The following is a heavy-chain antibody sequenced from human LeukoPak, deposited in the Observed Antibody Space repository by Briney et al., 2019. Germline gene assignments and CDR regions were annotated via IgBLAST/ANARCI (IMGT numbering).Heavy chain of an antibody. Sequence: PSKTLSLTCTVSGGSISSYYWSWIRQPPGKGLEWVGYIYYSGSTNYNPSLKSRVTISVDTSKNQFSLKLSSVTAADTAVYYCARAQYCSSTSCYAYYYYGMDVWGQGTTVTVSS. CDR3: ARAQYCSSTSCYAYYYYGMDV. CDR2: IYYSGST. J-gene: IGHJ6*02. V-gene: IGHV4-59*01. CDR1: GGSISSYY. D-gene: IGHD2-2*01.